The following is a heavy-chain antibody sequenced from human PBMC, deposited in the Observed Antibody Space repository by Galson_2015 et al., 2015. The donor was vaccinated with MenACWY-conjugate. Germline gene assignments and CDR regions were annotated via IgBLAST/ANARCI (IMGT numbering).Heavy chain of an antibody. CDR3: ARDYGWGRYS. D-gene: IGHD3-10*01. CDR1: GFTFSSYD. V-gene: IGHV3-30-3*01. CDR2: ISYDGSNK. Sequence: SLRLSCAASGFTFSSYDMNWVRQAPGKGLEWVAVISYDGSNKYYADSVKGRFTISRDNSKNTLYLQMNSLRAEETAVYYCARDYGWGRYSWGQGTQVTVSS. J-gene: IGHJ5*02.